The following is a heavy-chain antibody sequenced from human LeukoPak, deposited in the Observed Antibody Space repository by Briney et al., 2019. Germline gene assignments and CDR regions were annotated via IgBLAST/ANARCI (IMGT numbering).Heavy chain of an antibody. D-gene: IGHD6-13*01. CDR3: AKVSVGPAVGRDWFDP. Sequence: GASLRLSCAASGFTSSSYAIYWVRLAPGKGLEWVSATSGSGSTTLYADSVRGRFTISRDNSRNTLYLQMNSLRAEGTAVYYCAKVSVGPAVGRDWFDPWGQEALVTVSS. CDR2: TSGSGSTT. J-gene: IGHJ5*02. V-gene: IGHV3-23*01. CDR1: GFTSSSYA.